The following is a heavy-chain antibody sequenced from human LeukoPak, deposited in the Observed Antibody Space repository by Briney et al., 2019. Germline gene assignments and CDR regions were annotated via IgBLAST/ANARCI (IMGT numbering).Heavy chain of an antibody. CDR3: ARDYWWNYDY. D-gene: IGHD1-7*01. CDR1: GFTLSDYA. J-gene: IGHJ4*02. Sequence: GSLRLSCAASGFTLSDYAMHRVRQAPGKGLEWVAVISKDGSDKYYPGSVRGRFTISRDNSKNTIYLQMDSLRAEDTAIYYCARDYWWNYDYWGQGTLVTVSS. CDR2: ISKDGSDK. V-gene: IGHV3-30-3*01.